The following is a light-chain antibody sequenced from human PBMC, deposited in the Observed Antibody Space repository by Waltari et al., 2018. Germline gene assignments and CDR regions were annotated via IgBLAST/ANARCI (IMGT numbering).Light chain of an antibody. J-gene: IGLJ3*02. CDR3: QVCEISIDHPYWV. CDR1: NIGSQS. V-gene: IGLV3-21*01. CDR2: YNS. Sequence: SYSLTQPPSPSVAPGKPATLTSGGANIGSQSLHRYHQKPGQAPVLVIDYNSDRPSGIPERLSGSNSGNTATLTNGRVEAGDEADYYCQVCEISIDHPYWVSGGGTKLTVL.